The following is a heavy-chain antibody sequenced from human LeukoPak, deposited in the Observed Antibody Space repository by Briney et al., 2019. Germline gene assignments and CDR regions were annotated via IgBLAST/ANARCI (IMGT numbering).Heavy chain of an antibody. D-gene: IGHD1-26*01. CDR2: ISYDGSNK. CDR3: ARTWEEYSFDY. Sequence: GGALRLSSAAPGFTFSSYAMHWVRQGPGKGLEGVAVISYDGSNKYYADSVKGRFTISSDNSKNTLYLQMNSLRAEDTAVYYCARTWEEYSFDYWGQGTLVTVSS. J-gene: IGHJ4*02. CDR1: GFTFSSYA. V-gene: IGHV3-30*04.